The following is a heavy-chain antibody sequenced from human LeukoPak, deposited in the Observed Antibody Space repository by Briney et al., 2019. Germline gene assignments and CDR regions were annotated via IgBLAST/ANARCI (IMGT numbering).Heavy chain of an antibody. CDR3: ARREVGPTLPDY. D-gene: IGHD1-26*01. CDR1: GYSFTNYW. CDR2: IYPGDSDT. V-gene: IGHV5-51*01. Sequence: GESLKISCKGSGYSFTNYWIDWVRQMPGKGLEWMGIIYPGDSDTRYSPSFQGQVTILVDKSISTAYLQWSSLEASDTTMYYCARREVGPTLPDYWGQGTLVTVSS. J-gene: IGHJ4*02.